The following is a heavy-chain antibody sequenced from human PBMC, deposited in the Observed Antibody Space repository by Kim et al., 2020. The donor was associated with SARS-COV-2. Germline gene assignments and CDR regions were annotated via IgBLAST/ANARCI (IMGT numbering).Heavy chain of an antibody. CDR1: GYSFTSYW. CDR3: ARHVGYSGSYYDAFDI. D-gene: IGHD1-26*01. CDR2: IYPGDSDT. V-gene: IGHV5-51*01. Sequence: GESLKISCKGSGYSFTSYWIGWVRQMPGKGLEWMGIIYPGDSDTRYSPSFQGQVTIPADKSISTAYLQWSSLKASDTAVYYCARHVGYSGSYYDAFDIWGQGTMVTVSS. J-gene: IGHJ3*02.